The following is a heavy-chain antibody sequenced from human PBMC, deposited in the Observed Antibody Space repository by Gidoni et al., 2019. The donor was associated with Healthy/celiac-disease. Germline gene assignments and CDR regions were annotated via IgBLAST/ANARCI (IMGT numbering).Heavy chain of an antibody. D-gene: IGHD1-20*01. CDR2: ST. J-gene: IGHJ2*01. V-gene: IGHV4-31*02. CDR3: ARDRYGGLINWYFDL. Sequence: STYYNPSLKSRVTISVDTSKNQFSLKLSSVTAADTAVYYCARDRYGGLINWYFDLWGRGTLVTVSS.